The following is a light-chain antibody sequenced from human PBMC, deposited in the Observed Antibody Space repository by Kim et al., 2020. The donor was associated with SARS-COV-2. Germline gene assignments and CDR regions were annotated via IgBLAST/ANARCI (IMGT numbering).Light chain of an antibody. CDR3: NCRDSSGNHLV. CDR2: GEN. Sequence: SSELTQDPAVSVALGQTVRITCQGDSLRNYYASWYQQKPGQAPVFVIYGENNRPSGIPDRFSGSFSGNTASLPITGAQAEDEADYYCNCRDSSGNHLVFG. J-gene: IGLJ2*01. CDR1: SLRNYY. V-gene: IGLV3-19*01.